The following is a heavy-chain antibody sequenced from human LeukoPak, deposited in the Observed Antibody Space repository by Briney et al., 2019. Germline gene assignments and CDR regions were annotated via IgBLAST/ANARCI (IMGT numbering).Heavy chain of an antibody. CDR2: IYHSGST. D-gene: IGHD6-13*01. CDR3: ARRNKPTAASYDY. J-gene: IGHJ4*02. Sequence: PSETLSLTCAVSGYSISSGYYWGWIRQPPGKGLEWIGSIYHSGSTYYNPSLKSRVTISVDTSKNQFSLKLSSVTAADTAVYYCARRNKPTAASYDYWGQGTLVTVSS. CDR1: GYSISSGYY. V-gene: IGHV4-38-2*01.